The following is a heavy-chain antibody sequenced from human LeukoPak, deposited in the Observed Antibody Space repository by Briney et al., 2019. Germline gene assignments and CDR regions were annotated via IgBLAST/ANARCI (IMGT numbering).Heavy chain of an antibody. CDR2: IQYDGINI. V-gene: IGHV3-30*02. D-gene: IGHD2-15*01. CDR3: AREAGTVVIGRFDP. Sequence: PGGSLRLSCAASGITFSVSGMHWVRQPPGKGLEWVTFIQYDGINIEYADSVKGRFTISRDNSKNTLYLQMNSLTTEDTAVYYCAREAGTVVIGRFDPWGQGALVTVSS. J-gene: IGHJ5*02. CDR1: GITFSVSG.